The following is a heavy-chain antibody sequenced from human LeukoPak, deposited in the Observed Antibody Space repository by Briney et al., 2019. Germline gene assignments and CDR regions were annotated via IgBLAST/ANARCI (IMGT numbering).Heavy chain of an antibody. CDR1: GYSFTSYW. CDR3: ARHGGLDTAMATTFDY. D-gene: IGHD5-18*01. V-gene: IGHV5-51*07. J-gene: IGHJ4*02. Sequence: GESLKISCKGSGYSFTSYWIGWVHQMPGKGLEWMGIIYPGDSDTRYSPSFQGQVTISADKSISTAYLQWSSLKASDTAMYYCARHGGLDTAMATTFDYWGQGTLVTVSS. CDR2: IYPGDSDT.